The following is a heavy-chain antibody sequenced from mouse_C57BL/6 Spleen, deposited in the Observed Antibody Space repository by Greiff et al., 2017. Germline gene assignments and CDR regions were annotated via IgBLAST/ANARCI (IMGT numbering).Heavy chain of an antibody. J-gene: IGHJ3*01. V-gene: IGHV1-82*01. CDR3: ARGRDSFAY. Sequence: VKLQESGPELVKPGASVKISCKASGYAFSSSWMNWVKQRPGQGLEWIGRIYPGDGDTNYNGKFKGKATLTADKSSSTAYMQLSSLTSVDSAVYFCARGRDSFAYWGQGTLVTVSA. CDR1: GYAFSSSW. CDR2: IYPGDGDT. D-gene: IGHD3-3*01.